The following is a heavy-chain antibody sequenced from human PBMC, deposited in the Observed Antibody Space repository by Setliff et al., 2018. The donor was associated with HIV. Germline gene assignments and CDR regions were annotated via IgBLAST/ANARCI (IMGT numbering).Heavy chain of an antibody. J-gene: IGHJ3*02. D-gene: IGHD2-8*01. V-gene: IGHV1-2*06. CDR3: ASKVYCTNGVCLDAFDI. CDR1: GYTFTGYY. Sequence: ASVKVSCKASGYTFTGYYIHWVRQAPGQGLEWMGRIIPNSGGTNYAQKFQGRVTMTRDTSISTAYMELSRLRSDDTAVYYCASKVYCTNGVCLDAFDIWGQWDDGHRLL. CDR2: IIPNSGGT.